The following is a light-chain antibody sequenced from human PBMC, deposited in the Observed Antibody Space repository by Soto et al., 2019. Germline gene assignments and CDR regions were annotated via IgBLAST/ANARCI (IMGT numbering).Light chain of an antibody. CDR3: QQYYSYPT. Sequence: AIRMTQSPSSFSASTGDRVTITCRASQGISSYLAWYQQKPGKAPKLLIYAASTLQSGVPSRFSGSGSGTDFTLTISCLQSEDLATYYCQQYYSYPTFGQGTKLEIK. CDR2: AAS. J-gene: IGKJ2*01. CDR1: QGISSY. V-gene: IGKV1-8*01.